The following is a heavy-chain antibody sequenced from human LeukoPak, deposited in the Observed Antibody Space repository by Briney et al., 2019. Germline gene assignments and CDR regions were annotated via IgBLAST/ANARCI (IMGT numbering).Heavy chain of an antibody. Sequence: SETLSLTCTVSGGSISSGDYYWSWIRQPPGKGLEWIGYIYYSGSTYYNPSLKSRVTISVDTSKNQFSLKLSSVTAADTAVYYCSRSPVTTRQPAHPDRFHYWGQGTLVTVSS. J-gene: IGHJ4*02. CDR1: GGSISSGDYY. V-gene: IGHV4-30-4*08. D-gene: IGHD4-17*01. CDR2: IYYSGST. CDR3: SRSPVTTRQPAHPDRFHY.